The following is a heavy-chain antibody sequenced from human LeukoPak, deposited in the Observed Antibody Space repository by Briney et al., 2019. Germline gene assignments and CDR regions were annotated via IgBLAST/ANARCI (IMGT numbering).Heavy chain of an antibody. Sequence: GGSLRLSCAASGFTFSNYAVHWVRQAPGKGLEWVAVISYDGSNKYYTDSVKGRFSISRDNSKNTLYLEMNSLRLEDTAVYYCARDGEQWLVTWFDPWGQGTLVTVAS. D-gene: IGHD6-19*01. CDR3: ARDGEQWLVTWFDP. J-gene: IGHJ5*02. CDR2: ISYDGSNK. CDR1: GFTFSNYA. V-gene: IGHV3-30-3*01.